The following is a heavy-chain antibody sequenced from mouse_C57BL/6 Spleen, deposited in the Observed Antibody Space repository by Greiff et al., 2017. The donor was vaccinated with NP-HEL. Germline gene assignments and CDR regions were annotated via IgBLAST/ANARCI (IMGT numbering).Heavy chain of an antibody. Sequence: QVQLQQSGAELVKPGASVKISCKASGYAFSSYWMNWVKQRPGKGLEWIGQIYPGDGDTNYNGKFKGKATLTADKSSSTAYMQLSSLTSEDSAVYFCARARDGYDDYAMDYWGQGTSVTVSS. CDR2: IYPGDGDT. CDR1: GYAFSSYW. D-gene: IGHD2-2*01. CDR3: ARARDGYDDYAMDY. J-gene: IGHJ4*01. V-gene: IGHV1-80*01.